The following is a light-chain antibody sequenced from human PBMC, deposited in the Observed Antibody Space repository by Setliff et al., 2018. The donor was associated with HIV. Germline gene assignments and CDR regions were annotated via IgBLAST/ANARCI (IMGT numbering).Light chain of an antibody. V-gene: IGLV2-23*02. CDR2: EVT. CDR3: CSYGSSDTFV. CDR1: SSDVGSYNL. Sequence: QSALTQPASVSGSPGQSITISCTGTSSDVGSYNLVSWYQQRPGKAPELIMYEVTKWPSGISDRFSGSKSGNTASLTISGLQADDEADYYCCSYGSSDTFVFGTGTKVTVL. J-gene: IGLJ1*01.